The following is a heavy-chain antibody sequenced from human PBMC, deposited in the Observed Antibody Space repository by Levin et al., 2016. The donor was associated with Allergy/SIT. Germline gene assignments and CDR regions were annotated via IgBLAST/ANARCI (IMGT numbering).Heavy chain of an antibody. Sequence: GGSLRLSCGASSGFTFSNRSMNWFRQAPGKGLEWVSSISTSSRYIYYADSVKGRFTTSRDNAKNSLYLEMNSLRVEDTAVYYCARATFYYDSSGHYRLDASDIWGQGTKVTVSS. CDR3: ARATFYYDSSGHYRLDASDI. CDR2: ISTSSRYI. J-gene: IGHJ3*02. CDR1: GFTFSNRS. V-gene: IGHV3-21*01. D-gene: IGHD3-22*01.